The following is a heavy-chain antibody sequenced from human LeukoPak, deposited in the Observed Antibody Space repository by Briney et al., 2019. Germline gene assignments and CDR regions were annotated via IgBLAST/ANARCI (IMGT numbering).Heavy chain of an antibody. CDR2: IYYSGST. Sequence: KPSETLSLTCTVSGGSISSYYWSWIRQPPGKGLEWIGYIYYSGSTNYNPSLKSRVTISVDTSKNQFSLKLSSVTAADTAVYYCARDHGGNSGVSAFDIWGQGTMVTVSS. V-gene: IGHV4-59*01. CDR1: GGSISSYY. D-gene: IGHD4-23*01. CDR3: ARDHGGNSGVSAFDI. J-gene: IGHJ3*02.